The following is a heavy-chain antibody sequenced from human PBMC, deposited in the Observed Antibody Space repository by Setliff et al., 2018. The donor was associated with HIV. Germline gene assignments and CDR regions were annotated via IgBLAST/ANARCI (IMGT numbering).Heavy chain of an antibody. Sequence: GASVKVSCKASGYTFTSYGISWVRQAPGQGLEWMGWISAYNGNTNYAQGFAGRFVFSLDTSVSTAFLQISTLKAEDTAVYYCARLSPYGDYLLFQYWGQGTQVTV. V-gene: IGHV7-4-1*02. CDR1: GYTFTSYG. D-gene: IGHD4-17*01. CDR2: ISAYNGNT. CDR3: ARLSPYGDYLLFQY. J-gene: IGHJ4*02.